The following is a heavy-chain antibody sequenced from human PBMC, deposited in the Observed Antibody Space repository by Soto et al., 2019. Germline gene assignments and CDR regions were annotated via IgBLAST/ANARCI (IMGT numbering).Heavy chain of an antibody. CDR3: ARAASFTYYDILTGYSPFDY. V-gene: IGHV3-30*03. J-gene: IGHJ4*02. CDR1: GFTFSSYG. CDR2: ISYDGSNK. Sequence: GSLRLSCAASGFTFSSYGMHWVRQAPGKGLEWVAVISYDGSNKYYADSVKGRFTISRDNSKNTLYLQMNSLRAEDTAVYYCARAASFTYYDILTGYSPFDYWGQGTLVTVSS. D-gene: IGHD3-9*01.